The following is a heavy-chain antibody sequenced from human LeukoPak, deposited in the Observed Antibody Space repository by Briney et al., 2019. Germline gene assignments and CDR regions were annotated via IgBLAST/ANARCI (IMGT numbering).Heavy chain of an antibody. J-gene: IGHJ3*02. CDR2: IYYSGST. CDR1: GGSISSYY. D-gene: IGHD3-16*01. Sequence: SETLSLTCTVSGGSISSYYWSWIRQPPGKGLEWIGYIYYSGSTNYNPSLKSRVTISVDTSKNQFSLKLSSVTAADTAVYYCARDSVWGSYSAFDIWGQGTMVTVPS. CDR3: ARDSVWGSYSAFDI. V-gene: IGHV4-59*12.